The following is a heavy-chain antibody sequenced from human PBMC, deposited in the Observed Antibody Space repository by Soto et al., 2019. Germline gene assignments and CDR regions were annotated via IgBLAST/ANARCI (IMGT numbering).Heavy chain of an antibody. D-gene: IGHD3-3*01. CDR2: ISAYNGNT. J-gene: IGHJ4*02. V-gene: IGHV1-18*01. Sequence: ASVKVSCKASGYTFTSYGISWVRQAPGQGLEWMGWISAYNGNTNYAQKLQGRVTMTTDTSTSTAYMELRSLRSDDTAVYYCARSRTYYDFWSGYYNFSHFDYWGQGTLVTVSS. CDR3: ARSRTYYDFWSGYYNFSHFDY. CDR1: GYTFTSYG.